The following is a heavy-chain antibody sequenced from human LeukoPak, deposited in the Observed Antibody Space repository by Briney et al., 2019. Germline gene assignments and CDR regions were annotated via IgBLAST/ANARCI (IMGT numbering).Heavy chain of an antibody. CDR3: AKRYGSGSPLTNWFDP. Sequence: PGGSLRLSCAASGFTFSSYGMHWVRQAPGKGLEWVAFIRYDGSNEYYADSVKGRFTISRDNSKNTLYLQMNSLRAEDTAVYYCAKRYGSGSPLTNWFDPWGQGTLVTVSS. V-gene: IGHV3-30*02. D-gene: IGHD3-10*01. CDR1: GFTFSSYG. J-gene: IGHJ5*02. CDR2: IRYDGSNE.